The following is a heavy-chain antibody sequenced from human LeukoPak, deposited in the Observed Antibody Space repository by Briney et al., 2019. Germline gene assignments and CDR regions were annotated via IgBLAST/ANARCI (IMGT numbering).Heavy chain of an antibody. CDR1: GFTFNNYA. D-gene: IGHD3-10*01. CDR3: AKVPYSDYGSGRPPFMDV. V-gene: IGHV3-23*01. Sequence: GGSLRLSCAASGFTFNNYAMSWVRQPPGKGLEWDSTISDSGSSTYYADSVKGRFTISRDNYRNTLYLQMDSLRAEDTAIYYCAKVPYSDYGSGRPPFMDVWGQGTTVAVSS. J-gene: IGHJ6*02. CDR2: ISDSGSST.